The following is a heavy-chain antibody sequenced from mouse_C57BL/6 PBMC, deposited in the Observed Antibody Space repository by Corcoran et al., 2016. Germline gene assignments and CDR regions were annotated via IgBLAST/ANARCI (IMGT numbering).Heavy chain of an antibody. CDR2: INTYSGVP. J-gene: IGHJ3*01. CDR3: ARRGQLRLAY. CDR1: GYTFTTYG. Sequence: QIQLVQSGPELKKPGETVKISCKASGYTFTTYGMSWVKQAPGKGLKWMGWINTYSGVPTYADDFKGRFAFSLETSASTAYLQINNLKNEDTATYFCARRGQLRLAYWGQGTLVTVSA. D-gene: IGHD3-2*02. V-gene: IGHV9-3*01.